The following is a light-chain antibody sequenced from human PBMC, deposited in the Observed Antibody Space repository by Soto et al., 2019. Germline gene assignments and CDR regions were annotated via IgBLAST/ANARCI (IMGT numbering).Light chain of an antibody. CDR1: QSVTSGY. V-gene: IGKV3-20*01. CDR3: QHYSSSPPAIT. CDR2: GAS. J-gene: IGKJ5*01. Sequence: EIVLTQSPGTLSLSPGERATLSCRASQSVTSGYLAWYQQQPNQAPRLLIYGASYRATDIPDRFIGGGSGTDFTLTISRLEPEDFAVYYCQHYSSSPPAITFGQGTRLEIK.